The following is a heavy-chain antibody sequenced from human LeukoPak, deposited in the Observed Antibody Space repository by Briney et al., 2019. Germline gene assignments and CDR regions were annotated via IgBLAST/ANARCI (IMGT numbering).Heavy chain of an antibody. CDR3: ARDDSSSWFSFGY. D-gene: IGHD6-13*01. CDR1: GFTFSSYA. CDR2: ISYDGSNK. V-gene: IGHV3-30*04. J-gene: IGHJ4*02. Sequence: GRSLRLSCAASGFTFSSYATRWVRQAPGKGLEWVAVISYDGSNKYYADSVKGRFTISRDNSKNTLYLQMNSLRAEDTAVYYCARDDSSSWFSFGYWGQGTLVTVSS.